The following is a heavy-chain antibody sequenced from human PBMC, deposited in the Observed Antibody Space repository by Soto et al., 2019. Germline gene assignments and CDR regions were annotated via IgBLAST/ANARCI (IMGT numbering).Heavy chain of an antibody. CDR3: AREYYDFWSGYYGRGYYFDY. V-gene: IGHV1-2*04. CDR1: GYTFTGYY. D-gene: IGHD3-3*01. CDR2: INPNSGDT. Sequence: GASVKVSCKASGYTFTGYYMHWVRQAPGQGLEWMGWINPNSGDTNYAQKFQGWVTMTRDTSISTAYMELSRLRSDDTAVYYCAREYYDFWSGYYGRGYYFDYWGQGTLVTVSS. J-gene: IGHJ4*02.